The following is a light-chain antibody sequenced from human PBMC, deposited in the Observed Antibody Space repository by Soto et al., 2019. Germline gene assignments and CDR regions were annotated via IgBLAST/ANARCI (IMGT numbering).Light chain of an antibody. V-gene: IGKV3-11*01. J-gene: IGKJ4*01. CDR1: QSVINY. CDR2: DAS. CDR3: QQRSNWPPLT. Sequence: EIVLTQSPATLSLSPGERATLSCRVSQSVINYLAWYQQKPGQAPRLLIYDASNRATAIPARFSGTGSGTDFTLTISSLEPEDFAVYYCQQRSNWPPLTFGGGTKV.